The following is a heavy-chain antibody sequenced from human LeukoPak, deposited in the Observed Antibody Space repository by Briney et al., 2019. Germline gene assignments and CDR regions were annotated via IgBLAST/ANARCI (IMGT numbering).Heavy chain of an antibody. D-gene: IGHD3-10*01. CDR1: GGSISSYY. J-gene: IGHJ4*02. CDR2: IYYSGST. Sequence: PSETLSLTCTVSGGSISSYYWSWIRQPPGKGLEWIGYIYYSGSTNYNPSLKSRVTISVDTSKNQFSLILSSVTAADTAVYYCARDRGFGESYPGMTYFDYWGQGTLVTVSS. V-gene: IGHV4-59*12. CDR3: ARDRGFGESYPGMTYFDY.